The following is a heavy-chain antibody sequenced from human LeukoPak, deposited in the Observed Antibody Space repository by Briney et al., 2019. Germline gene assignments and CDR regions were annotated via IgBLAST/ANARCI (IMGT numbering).Heavy chain of an antibody. CDR1: GGSISSYY. J-gene: IGHJ4*02. CDR3: ARAPTIHFDY. Sequence: SETLSLTCTVSGGSISSYYLSWIRQPAGKGLEWIGRIYSSGTDYNPSLKSRVTISVDTSKNQFSLKLSSVTAADTAVYYCARAPTIHFDYWGQGTLVTVSS. V-gene: IGHV4-4*07. D-gene: IGHD4/OR15-4a*01. CDR2: IYSSGT.